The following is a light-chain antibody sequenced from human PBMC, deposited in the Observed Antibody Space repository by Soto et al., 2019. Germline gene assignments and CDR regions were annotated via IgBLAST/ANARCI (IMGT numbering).Light chain of an antibody. CDR3: QSYDNSLRAYV. CDR1: TSNLGAGYD. Sequence: QSVLTQPASVSGAPGQTVSISCTGTTSNLGAGYDVHWYRHLPGTAPTLLISDNTNRPSGVPDRFSGSKSGTSASLAISGLQSEYEADYYCQSYDNSLRAYVFGPGTKVTVL. J-gene: IGLJ1*01. CDR2: DNT. V-gene: IGLV1-40*01.